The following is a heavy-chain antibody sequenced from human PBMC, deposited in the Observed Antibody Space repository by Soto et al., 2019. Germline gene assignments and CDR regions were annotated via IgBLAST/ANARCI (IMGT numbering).Heavy chain of an antibody. V-gene: IGHV4-31*03. D-gene: IGHD3-22*01. Sequence: ILSLTCTVSGGSISSGGFYWSWIRQHPGKGLEWIGYIYYSGSTYYNPSLKSRVTISVDTSKNQFSLKLSSVTAADTAVYYCARAHYYDSSGHYYWDYYYGMDVWGQGTTVPVSS. CDR3: ARAHYYDSSGHYYWDYYYGMDV. CDR1: GGSISSGGFY. CDR2: IYYSGST. J-gene: IGHJ6*02.